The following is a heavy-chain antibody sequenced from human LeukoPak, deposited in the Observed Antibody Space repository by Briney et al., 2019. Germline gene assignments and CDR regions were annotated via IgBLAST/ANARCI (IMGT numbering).Heavy chain of an antibody. CDR2: INHSGST. CDR1: GGSFSGYY. J-gene: IGHJ5*02. Sequence: SETLSLTCAVHGGSFSGYYWSWIRQPPGKGLEWIGEINHSGSTNYNPSLKSRVTISVNTSKNQFSLKLSSVTAADTAVYYCAIHIVVVPAAKKKNWFDPWGQGTLVTVSS. D-gene: IGHD2-2*01. CDR3: AIHIVVVPAAKKKNWFDP. V-gene: IGHV4-34*01.